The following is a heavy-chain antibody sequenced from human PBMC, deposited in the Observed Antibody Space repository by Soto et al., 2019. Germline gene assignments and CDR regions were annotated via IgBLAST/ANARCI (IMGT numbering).Heavy chain of an antibody. CDR2: IIPIFGTA. CDR3: ARSYYYDSSGYPKPGAFDI. Sequence: QVQLVQSGAEVKKPGSSVKVSCKASGGTFSSYAISWVRQAPGQGLEWMGGIIPIFGTANYAQKFQGRVTITADESTSTAYMELSSLRSEDTAVYYCARSYYYDSSGYPKPGAFDIWSQGTMVTVSS. J-gene: IGHJ3*02. D-gene: IGHD3-22*01. CDR1: GGTFSSYA. V-gene: IGHV1-69*01.